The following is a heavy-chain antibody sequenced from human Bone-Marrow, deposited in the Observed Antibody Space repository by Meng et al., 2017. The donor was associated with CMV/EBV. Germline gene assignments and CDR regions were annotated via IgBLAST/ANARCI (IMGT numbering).Heavy chain of an antibody. Sequence: GESLKISCAASGFTFSSYAMHWVRQAPGKGLEWVAVISYDGSNKYYADSVKGRFTISRDNSKNTLYLQMGSLRAEDMAVYYCARAQKSALMTGMGVWGQGTTVTVSS. CDR1: GFTFSSYA. D-gene: IGHD3-3*01. V-gene: IGHV3-30*14. J-gene: IGHJ6*02. CDR2: ISYDGSNK. CDR3: ARAQKSALMTGMGV.